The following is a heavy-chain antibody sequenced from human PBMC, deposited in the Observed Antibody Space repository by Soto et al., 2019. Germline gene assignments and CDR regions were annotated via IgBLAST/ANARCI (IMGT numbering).Heavy chain of an antibody. Sequence: ASVKVSCKASGYTFINYYIHWVRQAPGQGLEWMGIFNPTSGNTNYAQKLQGRVTMTTDTSTSTAYMELRSLRSDDTAVYYCARELDEYDYIWGSYRYTGPLFDYWGQGTLVTVSS. J-gene: IGHJ4*02. V-gene: IGHV1-46*01. D-gene: IGHD3-16*02. CDR2: FNPTSGNT. CDR1: GYTFINYY. CDR3: ARELDEYDYIWGSYRYTGPLFDY.